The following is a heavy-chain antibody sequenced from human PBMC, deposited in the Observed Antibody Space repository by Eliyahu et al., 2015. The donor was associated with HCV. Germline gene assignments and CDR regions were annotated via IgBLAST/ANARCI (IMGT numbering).Heavy chain of an antibody. D-gene: IGHD4-17*01. CDR1: GXSISSYY. V-gene: IGHV4-59*01. CDR2: IYYXGST. CDR3: ALTSVTTVGVFDY. J-gene: IGHJ4*02. Sequence: QVQLQESGPGLVKPSETLSLTCXXSGXSISSYYWSWIRQPPGKGLEWIGYIYYXGSTNYNPSLKSRVTISVDTSKNQFTDLKLSSVTAADTAVYYCALTSVTTVGVFDYWGQGTLVTVSS.